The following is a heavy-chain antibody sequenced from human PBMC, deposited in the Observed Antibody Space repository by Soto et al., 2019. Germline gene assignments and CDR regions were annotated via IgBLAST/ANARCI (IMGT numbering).Heavy chain of an antibody. J-gene: IGHJ6*02. Sequence: GGSLRLSCAASGFTFSSYGMHWVRQAPGKGLEWVAVISYDGSNKYYADSVKGRFTISRDNSKNTLYLQMNSLRAEDTAVYYCAILIVGATRGMDVWGQGTTVTVSS. CDR3: AILIVGATRGMDV. D-gene: IGHD1-26*01. V-gene: IGHV3-30*03. CDR2: ISYDGSNK. CDR1: GFTFSSYG.